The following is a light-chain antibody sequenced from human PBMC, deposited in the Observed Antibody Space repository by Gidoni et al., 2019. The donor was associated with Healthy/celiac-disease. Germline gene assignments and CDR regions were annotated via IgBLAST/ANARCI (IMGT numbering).Light chain of an antibody. Sequence: EIVLTPSPATLSLSPGERATLSCRASQSVSSYLSLYQQKPGQAPRLLIYDASNMATGIPARFSGSGSGTDLTLTISSLEPEDFAVYYCQQRSNWPLYTFXXXTKLEIK. CDR2: DAS. CDR3: QQRSNWPLYT. CDR1: QSVSSY. V-gene: IGKV3-11*01. J-gene: IGKJ2*01.